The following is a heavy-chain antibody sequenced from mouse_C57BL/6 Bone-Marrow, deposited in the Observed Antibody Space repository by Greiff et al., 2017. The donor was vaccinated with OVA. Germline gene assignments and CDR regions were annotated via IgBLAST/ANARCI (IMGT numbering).Heavy chain of an antibody. Sequence: EVQLQESGPELVKPGASVKISCKASGYSFTGYYMNWVKQSPEKSLEWIGEIIPSTGGTTYNQKLKAKATLTVDKSSSPAYMQLKSLTYEDASVYYCLLRWYVDVWCTGTTVTVSS. CDR3: LLRWYVDV. CDR1: GYSFTGYY. D-gene: IGHD1-1*01. CDR2: IIPSTGGT. J-gene: IGHJ1*03. V-gene: IGHV1-42*01.